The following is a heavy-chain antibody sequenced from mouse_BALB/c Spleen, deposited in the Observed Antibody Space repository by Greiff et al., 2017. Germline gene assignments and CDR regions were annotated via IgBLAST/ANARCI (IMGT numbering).Heavy chain of an antibody. CDR3: ARNKPYGNDRTLAMDY. CDR2: IWSGGST. D-gene: IGHD2-2*01. Sequence: QVQLKESGPGLVQPSQSLSITCTVSGFSLTSYGVHWVRQSPGKGLEWLGVIWSGGSTDYNAAFISRLSISKDNSKSQVFFKMNSLQANDTAIYYCARNKPYGNDRTLAMDYWGQGTSVTVSS. CDR1: GFSLTSYG. V-gene: IGHV2-2*02. J-gene: IGHJ4*01.